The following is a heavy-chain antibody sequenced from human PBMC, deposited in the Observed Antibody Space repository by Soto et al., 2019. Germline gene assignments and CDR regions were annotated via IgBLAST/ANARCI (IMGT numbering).Heavy chain of an antibody. CDR2: INHSGST. J-gene: IGHJ4*02. CDR3: ARVYYDFWSGYLDY. V-gene: IGHV4-34*01. Sequence: QVQLQQWGAGLLKPSETLSLTCAVYGGSFSGYYWSWIRQPPGKGLEWIGEINHSGSTNYNPSLKSRVTISVDTSKNQFSLKLSSVTAADTAVYYCARVYYDFWSGYLDYWGQGTLVTVSS. CDR1: GGSFSGYY. D-gene: IGHD3-3*01.